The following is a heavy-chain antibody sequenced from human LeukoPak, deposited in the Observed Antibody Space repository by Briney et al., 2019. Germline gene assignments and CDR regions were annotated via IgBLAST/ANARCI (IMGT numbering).Heavy chain of an antibody. Sequence: GGSLRLSCAASGFTFSSYGMHWVRQAPGKGLEWVAFIRYDGSNKYYADSVKGRFTISRDNSKNTLYLQMNSLRAEDTAVYYCANQRYGGKGHYSDYWGQGTLVTVSS. CDR3: ANQRYGGKGHYSDY. J-gene: IGHJ4*02. V-gene: IGHV3-30*02. CDR1: GFTFSSYG. CDR2: IRYDGSNK. D-gene: IGHD4-23*01.